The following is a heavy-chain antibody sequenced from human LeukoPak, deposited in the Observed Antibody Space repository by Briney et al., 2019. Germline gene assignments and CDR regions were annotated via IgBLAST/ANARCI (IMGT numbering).Heavy chain of an antibody. V-gene: IGHV1-69*13. CDR1: GGTFSSYA. Sequence: SVKVSCKASGGTFSSYAISWVRQAPGQGLEWMGGIIPIFGTANYAQKFQGRVTITADESTSTAYMELSSLRSEDTAVYYCARADRPERDGYNFDYWGQGTLVTVSS. J-gene: IGHJ4*02. CDR2: IIPIFGTA. CDR3: ARADRPERDGYNFDY. D-gene: IGHD5-24*01.